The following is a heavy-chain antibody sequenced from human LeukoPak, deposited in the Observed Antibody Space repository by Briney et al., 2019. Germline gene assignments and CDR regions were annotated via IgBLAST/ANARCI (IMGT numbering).Heavy chain of an antibody. CDR1: GYTFASYG. J-gene: IGHJ4*02. Sequence: ASVKVSCKASGYTFASYGISWVRQAPGQGLEWMGWISAYNGNTNYAQKFQGRVTMTRDTSISTAYMELSRLRSDDTAVYYCAARRNGYNSLDYWGQGTLVTVSS. D-gene: IGHD5-24*01. CDR2: ISAYNGNT. V-gene: IGHV1-18*01. CDR3: AARRNGYNSLDY.